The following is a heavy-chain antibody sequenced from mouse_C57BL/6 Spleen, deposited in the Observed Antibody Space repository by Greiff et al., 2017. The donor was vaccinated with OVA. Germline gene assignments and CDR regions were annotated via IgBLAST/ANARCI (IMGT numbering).Heavy chain of an antibody. V-gene: IGHV1-85*01. Sequence: QVQLQQSGPELVKPGASVKLSCKASGYTFTSYDINWVKQRPGQGLEWIGWIYPRDGSTKYNEKFKGKATLTVDTSSSTAYMELHSLTSEDSAVYFCARRYGSSYDYFDYWGRGTTLTVSS. CDR3: ARRYGSSYDYFDY. J-gene: IGHJ2*01. D-gene: IGHD1-1*01. CDR1: GYTFTSYD. CDR2: IYPRDGST.